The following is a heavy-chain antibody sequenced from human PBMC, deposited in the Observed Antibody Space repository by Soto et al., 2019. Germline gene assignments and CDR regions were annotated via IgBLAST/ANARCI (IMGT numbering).Heavy chain of an antibody. D-gene: IGHD6-19*01. Sequence: QVQLVESGGGVVQPGRSLRLSCAASGFTFSNFGIHWVRQAPGKGLEWVAVIWYDGTNKHYEESVKGRFIISRDNSKNTSYLQLNSLRAEDTAVYYCATSGLGGSGWYLASWGQGTLVTVSS. CDR3: ATSGLGGSGWYLAS. CDR2: IWYDGTNK. CDR1: GFTFSNFG. J-gene: IGHJ4*02. V-gene: IGHV3-33*03.